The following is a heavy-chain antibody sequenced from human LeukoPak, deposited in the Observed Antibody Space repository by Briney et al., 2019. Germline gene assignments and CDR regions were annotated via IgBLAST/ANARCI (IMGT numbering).Heavy chain of an antibody. J-gene: IGHJ4*02. V-gene: IGHV3-9*01. CDR1: GFTFDDYA. CDR2: ITWNSGSV. D-gene: IGHD5-12*01. Sequence: PGGSLRLSCAASGFTFDDYAMHWVRQAPGKGLEWVSGITWNSGSVAYADSVRGRFTISRDNAKNSLYLQMNSLRAEDTALYYCAKGTYSAYNSGCAYWGQGTLVTVSS. CDR3: AKGTYSAYNSGCAY.